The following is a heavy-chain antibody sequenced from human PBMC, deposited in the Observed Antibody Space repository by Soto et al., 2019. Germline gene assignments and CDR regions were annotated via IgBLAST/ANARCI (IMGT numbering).Heavy chain of an antibody. J-gene: IGHJ4*02. V-gene: IGHV3-30*04. CDR1: GFTFSGHT. Sequence: QMQLLESGGDVVQPGSSLRLSCEASGFTFSGHTMHWVCQAPGKGLEWVALILDDGRNKYYADSVKGRFTISRDNSKNTLYLQMNSQRDEDTAVYYCARLGGWYSRTWGQGTRVTVSS. CDR2: ILDDGRNK. D-gene: IGHD1-26*01. CDR3: ARLGGWYSRT.